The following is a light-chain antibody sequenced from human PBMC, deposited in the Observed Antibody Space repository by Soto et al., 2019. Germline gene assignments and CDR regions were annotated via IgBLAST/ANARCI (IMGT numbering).Light chain of an antibody. CDR1: NIGSKN. CDR2: RGN. J-gene: IGLJ2*01. Sequence: SYELTQTLSVSVALGQTASITCGGNNIGSKNVHWYQQKPGQAPVLVIYRGNNRPSRIPERFSGSNSGNTATLTISRAQVGDEADYYCQVRDSITMIFGGGTKVTVL. V-gene: IGLV3-9*01. CDR3: QVRDSITMI.